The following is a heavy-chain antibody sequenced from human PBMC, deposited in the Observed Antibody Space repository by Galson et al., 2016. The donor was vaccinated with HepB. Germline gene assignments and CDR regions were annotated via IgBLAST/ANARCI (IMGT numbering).Heavy chain of an antibody. CDR2: ISYDASRK. V-gene: IGHV3-30*03. CDR3: ARERVPYSNSWYAFDY. D-gene: IGHD6-13*01. Sequence: SLRLSCAASGFTSGSYGFHWVRQAPGKGLEWVAFISYDASRKYYADSVKGRFTLSRDFSKNTLSLQMNTLRGDDTAVYFCARERVPYSNSWYAFDYWGRGTLVTVSS. J-gene: IGHJ4*02. CDR1: GFTSGSYG.